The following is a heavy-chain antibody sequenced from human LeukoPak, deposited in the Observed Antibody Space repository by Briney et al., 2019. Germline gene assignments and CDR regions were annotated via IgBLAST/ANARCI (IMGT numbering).Heavy chain of an antibody. CDR2: MNPDSGNT. Sequence: GASVKVSCKASGYTFTSYGINWVRQATGQGLEWMGWMNPDSGNTGYAQQFQGRVTMTRNTSINTAYMELSSLRSEDTAVYYCATAGSSSSYGMDVWGQGTAVTVSS. CDR1: GYTFTSYG. V-gene: IGHV1-8*02. J-gene: IGHJ6*02. D-gene: IGHD6-6*01. CDR3: ATAGSSSSYGMDV.